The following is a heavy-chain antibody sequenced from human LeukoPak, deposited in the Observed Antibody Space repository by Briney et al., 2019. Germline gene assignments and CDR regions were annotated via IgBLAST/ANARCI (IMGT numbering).Heavy chain of an antibody. Sequence: SETLSLTCTVSGGSISSDHWNWIRQTPGKGLEWIGCIYYSGRTSYNPSLKSRVTISVDMSKSQFSLRLTSVTAADTAVYYCARKNDFEIWGQGTLVTVSS. D-gene: IGHD2/OR15-2a*01. J-gene: IGHJ3*02. V-gene: IGHV4-59*01. CDR2: IYYSGRT. CDR1: GGSISSDH. CDR3: ARKNDFEI.